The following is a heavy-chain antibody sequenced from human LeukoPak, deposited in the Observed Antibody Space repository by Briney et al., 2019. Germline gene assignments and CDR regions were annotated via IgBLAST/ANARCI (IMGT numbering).Heavy chain of an antibody. V-gene: IGHV3-23*01. CDR1: GFTFSRYT. CDR2: IFQGGGEI. D-gene: IGHD5-18*01. J-gene: IGHJ4*02. CDR3: ATYRQVLLPFES. Sequence: GGSLRLSCAASGFTFSRYTMIWVRQPPGKGLEWVSSIFQGGGEIHYADSVRGRFTISRDNSRSTLFLQMNSLRVEDTAIYYCATYRQVLLPFESWGQGTLVTVSS.